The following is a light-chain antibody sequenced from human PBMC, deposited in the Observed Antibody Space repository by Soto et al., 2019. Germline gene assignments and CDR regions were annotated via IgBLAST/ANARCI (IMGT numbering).Light chain of an antibody. Sequence: EIVMTQSPATLSVSPGERATLSCRASQSVSSKLAWYQQKPGQGPRLLIYDASSRATGIPARFSGSGSGTEFTLTISSLQSEDFAVYYCQHYSPWLWTFGQGTKVEIK. CDR1: QSVSSK. CDR2: DAS. CDR3: QHYSPWLWT. J-gene: IGKJ1*01. V-gene: IGKV3-15*01.